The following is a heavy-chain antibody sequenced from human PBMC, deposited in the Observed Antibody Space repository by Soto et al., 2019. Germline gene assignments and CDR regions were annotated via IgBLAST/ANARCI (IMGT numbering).Heavy chain of an antibody. V-gene: IGHV3-23*01. D-gene: IGHD6-6*01. CDR2: ISGSGGSA. CDR3: AKQGAAQGYVDV. CDR1: VFSFSSYA. J-gene: IGHJ6*03. Sequence: VQLLESGGGLVQPGGSLRLSCAASVFSFSSYAMSWVRQAPGRGLEWVSAISGSGGSAYYADSVKGRFTLSRDNSKDTLYLQMNSQRDEDTAVYYCAKQGAAQGYVDVWGKGTTVTVSS.